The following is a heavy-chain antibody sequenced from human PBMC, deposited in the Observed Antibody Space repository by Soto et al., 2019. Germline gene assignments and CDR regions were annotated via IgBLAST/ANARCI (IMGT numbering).Heavy chain of an antibody. CDR1: GGSISSSSYY. V-gene: IGHV4-39*01. CDR3: AYTWGFGELLGN. D-gene: IGHD1-26*01. Sequence: SETLSLTCTVSGGSISSSSYYWGWIRQPPGKGLEWIGSIYYSGSTYYNASLKSRVTISVDTSKKQFSLKLNSVTAADTAVYYCAYTWGFGELLGNWGQGTLVTVSS. J-gene: IGHJ4*02. CDR2: IYYSGST.